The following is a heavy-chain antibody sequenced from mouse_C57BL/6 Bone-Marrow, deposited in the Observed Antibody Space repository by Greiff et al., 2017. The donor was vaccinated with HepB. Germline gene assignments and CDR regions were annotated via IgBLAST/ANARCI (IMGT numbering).Heavy chain of an antibody. D-gene: IGHD1-1*01. Sequence: QVQLQQPGAELVRPGTSVKLSCKASGYTFTSYWMQWVKQRPGQGLEWIGVIDPSDSYTNYNQKFEGKATLTVDTSSSTAYMQLSSLTSEDSAVYYCAPYYYGSSWCQGTLVTVSA. CDR3: APYYYGSS. J-gene: IGHJ3*01. V-gene: IGHV1-59*01. CDR2: IDPSDSYT. CDR1: GYTFTSYW.